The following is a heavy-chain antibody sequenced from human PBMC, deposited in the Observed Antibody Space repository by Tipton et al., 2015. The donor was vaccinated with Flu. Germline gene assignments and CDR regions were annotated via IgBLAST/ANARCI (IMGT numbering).Heavy chain of an antibody. CDR2: IYTSGNI. CDR1: GGSISSYY. V-gene: IGHV4-4*07. D-gene: IGHD4-11*01. CDR3: ARRDYSNYVSEPKNWFDP. Sequence: TLSLTCTVSGGSISSYYWSWIRQSAGKGLEWIGRIYTSGNINYNPSLQSRVTMSVDKSKNQFSLRLTSVTAADTAVYYCARRDYSNYVSEPKNWFDPWGQGTLVTVSS. J-gene: IGHJ5*02.